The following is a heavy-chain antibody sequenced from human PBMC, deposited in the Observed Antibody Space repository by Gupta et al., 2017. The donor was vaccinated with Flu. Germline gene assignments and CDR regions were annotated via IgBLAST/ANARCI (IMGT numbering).Heavy chain of an antibody. CDR3: TTGQL. CDR2: VKNEDEGGTM. D-gene: IGHD1-1*01. CDR1: GFTFTKAW. V-gene: IGHV3-15*05. J-gene: IGHJ1*01. Sequence: QLVESGGGLKRPGQSLRLSCAGSGFTFTKAWVTWVRQSPGNGLQWVGLVKNEDEGGTMHYGEPIRGRFFISRVDSESTVYLQMNNLNIDDTGVYYCTTGQLWGQGTQVTVSS.